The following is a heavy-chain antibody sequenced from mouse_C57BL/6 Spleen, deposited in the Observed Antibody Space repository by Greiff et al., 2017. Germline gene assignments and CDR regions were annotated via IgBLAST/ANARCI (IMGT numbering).Heavy chain of an antibody. CDR3: ARGAYYFDY. D-gene: IGHD3-1*01. CDR2: ISSGGSYT. CDR1: GFTFSSYG. J-gene: IGHJ2*01. V-gene: IGHV5-6*01. Sequence: EVQLVESGGDLVKPGGSLKLSCAASGFTFSSYGMSWVRQTPDKRLEWVATISSGGSYTYYPDSVKGRFTISRDNAKNTLYLQMSSLKSEDTAMYYCARGAYYFDYWGQGTTLTVSS.